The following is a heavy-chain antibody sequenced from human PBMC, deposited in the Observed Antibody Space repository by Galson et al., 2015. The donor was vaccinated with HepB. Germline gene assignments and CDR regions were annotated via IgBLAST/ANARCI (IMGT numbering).Heavy chain of an antibody. D-gene: IGHD6-6*01. CDR2: MNPNSGNT. J-gene: IGHJ4*02. CDR3: ARRKYSSSSAFDY. Sequence: SVKVSCKASGYTFTSYDINWVRQATGQGLEWMGWMNPNSGNTGYAQKLQGRVTMTRNTSISTAYMELSSLRSEDTAVYYCARRKYSSSSAFDYWGQGTLVTVSS. CDR1: GYTFTSYD. V-gene: IGHV1-8*01.